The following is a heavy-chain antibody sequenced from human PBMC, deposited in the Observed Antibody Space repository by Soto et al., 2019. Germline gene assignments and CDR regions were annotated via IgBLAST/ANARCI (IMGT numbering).Heavy chain of an antibody. Sequence: AETLSLTCNVSGGSISGYYGCWIRQAPGKGLQWIGYIFHTGSTSYNPSLRSRVTISVDTSKNQFSLNMNSVTAADTAVYYCAKVRGYASGWRYFDYWGQGTLVTVSS. CDR2: IFHTGST. J-gene: IGHJ4*02. D-gene: IGHD5-12*01. V-gene: IGHV4-59*01. CDR1: GGSISGYY. CDR3: AKVRGYASGWRYFDY.